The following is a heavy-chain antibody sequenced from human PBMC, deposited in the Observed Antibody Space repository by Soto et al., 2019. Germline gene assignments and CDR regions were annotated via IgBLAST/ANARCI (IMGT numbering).Heavy chain of an antibody. D-gene: IGHD3-22*01. J-gene: IGHJ6*02. CDR2: IIPIFGTA. V-gene: IGHV1-69*01. CDR3: ARDGSGYRSRASPMDV. CDR1: GDTFSSYA. Sequence: QVPLVQSGAEVKKPGSSVKVSCKASGDTFSSYAISWVRQAPGQGLEWMGGIIPIFGTANYAQKFQGRVTITADESTRTAYMELRSLRSEDTAVYYCARDGSGYRSRASPMDVWGQGTTVTVSS.